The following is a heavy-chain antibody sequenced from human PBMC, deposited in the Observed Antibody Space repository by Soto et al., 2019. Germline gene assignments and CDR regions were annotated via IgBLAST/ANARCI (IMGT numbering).Heavy chain of an antibody. V-gene: IGHV3-23*05. D-gene: IGHD5-12*01. CDR3: AKAVEMATIFNWFDP. Sequence: EVQLLESGGGLVQPGGSVRLSCAASGFPFSTSGILWVRQPPGEGLEWVSAIGPNPINTNYRDSVKGRFTISRDNSKNTLYLQMNSLRAEDTAVYYCAKAVEMATIFNWFDPWGQGTLVTVSS. CDR2: IGPNPINT. J-gene: IGHJ5*02. CDR1: GFPFSTSG.